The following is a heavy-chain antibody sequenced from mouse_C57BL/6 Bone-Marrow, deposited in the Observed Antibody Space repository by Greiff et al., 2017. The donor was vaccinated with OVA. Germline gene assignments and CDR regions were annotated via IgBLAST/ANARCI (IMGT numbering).Heavy chain of an antibody. J-gene: IGHJ2*01. Sequence: QVQLQQPGAELVRPGSSVKLSCKASGYTFTSYWMDWVKQRPGQGLEWIGNIYPSDSETHYNQKFKDKATLTVDKSSSTAYMQLSSLTSEDSAGYYCARGETVVNYVDYWGQGTTLTVSS. CDR3: ARGETVVNYVDY. D-gene: IGHD1-1*01. V-gene: IGHV1-61*01. CDR1: GYTFTSYW. CDR2: IYPSDSET.